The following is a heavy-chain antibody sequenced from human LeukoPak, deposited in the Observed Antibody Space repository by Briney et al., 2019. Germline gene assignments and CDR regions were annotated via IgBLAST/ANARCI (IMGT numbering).Heavy chain of an antibody. Sequence: SQTLSLTCTVSGGSISSGGYYWSWIRQHPGKGLEWIGYIYYSGSTYYNPSLKSRVTISVDTSKNQFSLKLSSVTAADTAVYYCARDSMVRGVISDYYYGIDVWGQGTTVTVSS. D-gene: IGHD3-10*01. CDR3: ARDSMVRGVISDYYYGIDV. V-gene: IGHV4-31*03. CDR1: GGSISSGGYY. J-gene: IGHJ6*02. CDR2: IYYSGST.